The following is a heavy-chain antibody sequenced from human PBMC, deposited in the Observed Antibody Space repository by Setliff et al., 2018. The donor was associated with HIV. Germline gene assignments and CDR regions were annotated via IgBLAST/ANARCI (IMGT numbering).Heavy chain of an antibody. CDR1: GFTFGDYA. CDR3: TREVGANY. CDR2: IRSKAYGGTT. J-gene: IGHJ4*02. D-gene: IGHD1-26*01. V-gene: IGHV3-49*04. Sequence: QTLSLSCTASGFTFGDYAMSWVRQAPGKGLEWVGFIRSKAYGGTTEYAASVKGRFTISRDDSKSIAYLQMNSPKTEDTAVYYCTREVGANYWGQGTQVTVSS.